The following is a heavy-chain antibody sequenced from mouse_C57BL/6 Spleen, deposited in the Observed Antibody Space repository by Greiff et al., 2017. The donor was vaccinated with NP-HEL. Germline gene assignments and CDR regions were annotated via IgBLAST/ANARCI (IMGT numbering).Heavy chain of an antibody. CDR3: TRVYGGYAMDD. V-gene: IGHV5-9-1*02. D-gene: IGHD1-1*01. J-gene: IGHJ4*01. Sequence: DVQLVESGEGLVKPGGSLKLSCAASGFTFSSYAMSWVRQTPEKRLEWVAYISSGGDYIYYADTVKGRFTISRDNARNTLYLQMSSLKSEDTAMYYCTRVYGGYAMDDWGQGTAVTVSS. CDR2: ISSGGDYI. CDR1: GFTFSSYA.